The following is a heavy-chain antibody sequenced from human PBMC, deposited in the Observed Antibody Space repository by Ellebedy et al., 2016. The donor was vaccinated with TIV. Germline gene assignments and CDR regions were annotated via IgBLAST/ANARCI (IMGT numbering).Heavy chain of an antibody. J-gene: IGHJ4*02. CDR1: GGSISSGDYY. V-gene: IGHV4-30-4*01. Sequence: SETLSLTCTVSGGSISSGDYYRSWIRQPPGKGLEWIGYIYYSGSTYYNPSLKSRVTISVDTSKNQFSLKLSSVTAADTAVYYCARGGAGSLNDYWGQGTLVTVSS. CDR2: IYYSGST. CDR3: ARGGAGSLNDY. D-gene: IGHD6-19*01.